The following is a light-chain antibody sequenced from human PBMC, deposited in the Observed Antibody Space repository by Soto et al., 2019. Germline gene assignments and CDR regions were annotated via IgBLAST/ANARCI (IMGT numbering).Light chain of an antibody. Sequence: DIQLTQSPSSLSASVGDRVTITCRASQGISSYLAWYQQKPGKAPNLLIYAASTLQSGVPSRFSGSGSGTEFTLTISSLQPEDFTTYYCQQLYSYPRTFGQGTKVEIK. CDR2: AAS. CDR3: QQLYSYPRT. J-gene: IGKJ1*01. V-gene: IGKV1-9*01. CDR1: QGISSY.